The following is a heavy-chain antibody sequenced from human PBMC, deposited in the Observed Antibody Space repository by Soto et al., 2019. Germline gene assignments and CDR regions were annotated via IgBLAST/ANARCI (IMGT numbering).Heavy chain of an antibody. CDR3: AGLGMVAAHRVTDP. Sequence: QVQLQESGPGLVKPSGTLSLTCAVSSGTISSSNCWTWFRQPPGKGLEWIGEVNQSGSPNYNTSLRSRVSISVHKSKSQFLLNLSSVTAASTAIYYCAGLGMVAAHRVTDPWGQGTLVTVS. D-gene: IGHD2-15*01. V-gene: IGHV4-4*02. CDR1: SGTISSSNC. CDR2: VNQSGSP. J-gene: IGHJ5*02.